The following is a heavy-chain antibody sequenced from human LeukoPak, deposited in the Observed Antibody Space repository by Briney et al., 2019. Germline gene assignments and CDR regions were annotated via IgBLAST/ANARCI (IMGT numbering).Heavy chain of an antibody. CDR1: GGSISSYY. CDR2: IYYSGST. Sequence: SETLSLTCTVSGGSISSYYWSWIRQPPGKGLEWIGYIYYSGSTNYNPSPKSRVTISVDTSKNQFSLKLSSVTAADTAVYYCARDTYGDWYFDLWGRGTLVTVSS. J-gene: IGHJ2*01. D-gene: IGHD3-10*01. V-gene: IGHV4-59*01. CDR3: ARDTYGDWYFDL.